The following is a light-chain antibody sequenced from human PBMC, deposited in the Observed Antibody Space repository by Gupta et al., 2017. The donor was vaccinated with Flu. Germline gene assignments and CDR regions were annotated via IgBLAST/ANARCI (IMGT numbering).Light chain of an antibody. J-gene: IGLJ3*02. CDR3: QVWDTAYDHWL. CDR1: NIGSET. CDR2: DDD. Sequence: SFILTQPPSVSLAPGQTASIACGGNNIGSETVHWYQQKPGQAPVLVLYDDDFRPSGIPERFSGSNSGNKATLTIRRVEAGDEADYYCQVWDTAYDHWLFGAGTTLTVV. V-gene: IGLV3-21*02.